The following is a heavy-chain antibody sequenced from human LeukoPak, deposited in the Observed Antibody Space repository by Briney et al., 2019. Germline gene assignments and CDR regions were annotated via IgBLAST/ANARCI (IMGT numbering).Heavy chain of an antibody. CDR1: GFTFDDYG. Sequence: RPGGSLRLSCAASGFTFDDYGMSWVRQAPGKGLEWVSGTNWNGGSTGYADSVKGRFTISRDDAKNSLYLQMNSLRAEDTALYYCARGHNTIFGVVGAFDIWGQGTMVTVSS. CDR2: TNWNGGST. D-gene: IGHD3-3*01. CDR3: ARGHNTIFGVVGAFDI. V-gene: IGHV3-20*04. J-gene: IGHJ3*02.